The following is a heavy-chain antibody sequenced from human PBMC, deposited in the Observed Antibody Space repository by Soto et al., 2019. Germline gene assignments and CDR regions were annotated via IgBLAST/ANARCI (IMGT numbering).Heavy chain of an antibody. Sequence: LKISCAASGFTFSSYSMNWVRQAPGKGLEWVSYISSSSSTIYYADSVKGRFTISRDNAKNSLYLQMNSLRDEDTAVYYCARGACSSTSCYFFHYYYGMDVWGQGTTVTVSS. J-gene: IGHJ6*02. CDR3: ARGACSSTSCYFFHYYYGMDV. D-gene: IGHD2-2*01. V-gene: IGHV3-48*02. CDR1: GFTFSSYS. CDR2: ISSSSSTI.